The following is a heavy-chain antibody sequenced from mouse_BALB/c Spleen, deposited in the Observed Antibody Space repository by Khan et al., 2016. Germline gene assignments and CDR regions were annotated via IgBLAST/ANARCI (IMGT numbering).Heavy chain of an antibody. CDR1: GYTFPSYT. D-gene: IGHD2-4*01. CDR3: AREGLRAWFVY. CDR2: INPTSGYT. V-gene: IGHV1-4*01. J-gene: IGHJ3*01. Sequence: QIQLVQSGAELARPGASVRMSCKASGYTFPSYTLYWVKQRPGQGLEWIGYINPTSGYTSYNQKFKDKATLTADKSSSTVYMQLISLTSEDSAVYYCAREGLRAWFVYWGQGTVVTVAA.